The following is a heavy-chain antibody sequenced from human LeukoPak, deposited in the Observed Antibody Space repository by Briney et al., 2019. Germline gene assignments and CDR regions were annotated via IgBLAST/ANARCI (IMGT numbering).Heavy chain of an antibody. Sequence: SLRXPCAASGFTFSSYGMQWVRQAPGKGREWVAVISYDGSNKYYASSLKARFTISRDNSHNTLYLQMNSLRAEDTAVYYCAKDQGYDSSRYYDTTYFDYWGQGTLVTVSS. D-gene: IGHD3-22*01. CDR1: GFTFSSYG. V-gene: IGHV3-30*18. CDR2: ISYDGSNK. CDR3: AKDQGYDSSRYYDTTYFDY. J-gene: IGHJ4*02.